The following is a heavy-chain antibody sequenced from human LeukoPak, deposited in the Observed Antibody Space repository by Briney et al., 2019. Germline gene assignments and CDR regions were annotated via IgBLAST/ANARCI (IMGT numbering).Heavy chain of an antibody. V-gene: IGHV3-23*01. J-gene: IGHJ3*02. CDR3: XXXXXXXXXXXXXXXGXXXXFDI. CDR1: GFTXSSYA. Sequence: XGFTXSSYAMSWVRQAPGKGXEWVSAISGSGGSTYYADSVKGRFTISRDNSKNTLYLQMNSLRAEDTAVYYXXXXXXXXXXXXXXXXGXXXXFDIWGXGXMVTVSS. CDR2: ISGSGGST.